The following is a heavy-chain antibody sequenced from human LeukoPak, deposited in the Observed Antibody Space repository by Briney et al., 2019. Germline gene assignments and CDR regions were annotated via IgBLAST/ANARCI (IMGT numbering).Heavy chain of an antibody. CDR1: GFTFSDYQ. D-gene: IGHD1-1*01. J-gene: IGHJ4*02. Sequence: GGSLGLSCAASGFTFSDYQMSWIRQAPGKGLEWVSYIGSSGTTIYYADSVKGRFTISRDNAKNSLYLQMNSLRAEDTAVYYCARGGYSDYLNCWGQGTLVTVSS. CDR2: IGSSGTTI. CDR3: ARGGYSDYLNC. V-gene: IGHV3-11*04.